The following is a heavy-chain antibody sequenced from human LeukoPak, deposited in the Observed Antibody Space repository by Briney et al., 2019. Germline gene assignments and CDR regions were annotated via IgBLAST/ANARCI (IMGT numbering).Heavy chain of an antibody. J-gene: IGHJ6*04. CDR3: AELGITMIGGV. CDR1: GFTFSSYE. D-gene: IGHD3-10*02. Sequence: GGSLRLSCAASGFTFSSYEMYWVRQAPGTGMEWVSYISSSGSTIYYADSVKGRFTISRDNAKNSLNLQMNSLRAEDTAVYYCAELGITMIGGVWGKGTTVTISS. CDR2: ISSSGSTI. V-gene: IGHV3-48*03.